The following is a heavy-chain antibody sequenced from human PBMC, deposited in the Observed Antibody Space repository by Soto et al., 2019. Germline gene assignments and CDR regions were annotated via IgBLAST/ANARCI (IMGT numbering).Heavy chain of an antibody. V-gene: IGHV3-74*01. J-gene: IGHJ4*01. CDR2: INEDGSMT. CDR3: VTGFR. CDR1: GFSFTNIW. Sequence: EVQLVESGGGLVQPGGYLRLYCAASGFSFTNIWMYWVRQAPGKGLVWVSRINEDGSMTSHADSVRGRFTIARDNAKNSLYLPMNSLRAGDTAVYYCVTGFRWGHGTLVTVSS.